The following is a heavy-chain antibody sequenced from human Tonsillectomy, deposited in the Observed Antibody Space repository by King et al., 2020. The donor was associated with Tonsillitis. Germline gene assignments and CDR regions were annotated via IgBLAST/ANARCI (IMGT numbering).Heavy chain of an antibody. CDR1: GYTFTNYG. V-gene: IGHV1-18*04. CDR2: ISVHTGKR. CDR3: SRDDYEDSFGGMDV. D-gene: IGHD4/OR15-4a*01. J-gene: IGHJ6*02. Sequence: VQLVESGAEVKEAGASVKVSCKASGYTFTNYGISWVRQAPGQGLEWMGWISVHTGKRKYAQKMQGRVTMTTETSTSTAYMELRSLRSDDTAVYFCSRDDYEDSFGGMDVWGQGTTVTVPS.